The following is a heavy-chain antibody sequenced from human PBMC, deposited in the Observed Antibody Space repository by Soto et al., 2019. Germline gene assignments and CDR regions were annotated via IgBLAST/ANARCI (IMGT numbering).Heavy chain of an antibody. CDR1: GYTFTSYY. J-gene: IGHJ6*02. CDR2: INPSGGST. CDR3: ARDIPGGLDYYGMDV. Sequence: ASVKVSCKASGYTFTSYYMHWVRQAPGQGLEWMGIINPSGGSTSYAQKIQGRVTITRDTSTSTVNKKLSSLRSEDTAVYYCARDIPGGLDYYGMDVWGQGTTVTVSS. V-gene: IGHV1-46*01. D-gene: IGHD3-10*01.